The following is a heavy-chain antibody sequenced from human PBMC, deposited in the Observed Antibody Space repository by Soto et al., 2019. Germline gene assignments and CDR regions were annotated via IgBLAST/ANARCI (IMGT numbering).Heavy chain of an antibody. J-gene: IGHJ4*02. D-gene: IGHD3-10*01. V-gene: IGHV4-34*01. CDR1: GGSFSGYY. CDR3: ARSSAGDY. CDR2: INHSGST. Sequence: SETLSLTCAVYGGSFSGYYWSWIRQPPGKGLEWIGEINHSGSTNYNPSLKSRVTISVDTSTNQLSLKLSSVTGADTAVYYCARSSAGDYWGQGTLVTVSS.